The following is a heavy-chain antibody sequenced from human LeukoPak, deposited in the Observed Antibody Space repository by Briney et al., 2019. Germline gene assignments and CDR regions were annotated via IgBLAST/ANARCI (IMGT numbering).Heavy chain of an antibody. D-gene: IGHD6-13*01. CDR2: IYYSGST. CDR1: GDSISSYY. Sequence: KPSETLSLTCTVSGDSISSYYCSWIRQPPGKGLEWIGSIYYSGSTYYNPSLKSRVTISVDTSKNQFSLKLSSVTAADTAVYYCARHIKAWIAAAGTFYYYYYMDVWDKGTTVTISS. J-gene: IGHJ6*03. V-gene: IGHV4-39*01. CDR3: ARHIKAWIAAAGTFYYYYYMDV.